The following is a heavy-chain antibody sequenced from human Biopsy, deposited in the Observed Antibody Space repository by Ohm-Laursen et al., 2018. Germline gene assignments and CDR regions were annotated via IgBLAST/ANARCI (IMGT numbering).Heavy chain of an antibody. CDR2: INPQSGGE. CDR1: ATIFTDSY. V-gene: IGHV1-2*02. CDR3: VLSSFDY. Sequence: ASSVSASCQPSATIFTDSYMQWVRHAPGHGLEWMGWINPQSGGEHYAQKLKDKVTMTRYTYISTAYMEVSSLRSSDTAVYYCVLSSFDYWGQGTLVTVSS. J-gene: IGHJ4*02.